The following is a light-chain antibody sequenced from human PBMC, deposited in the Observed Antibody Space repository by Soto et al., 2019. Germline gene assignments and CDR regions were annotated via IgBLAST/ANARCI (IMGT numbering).Light chain of an antibody. J-gene: IGKJ2*01. V-gene: IGKV3-15*01. Sequence: EIVMTQSPATLSVSPGERATLSCRASQRVSSNLAWYQQKPGQAPRLLIYGASTRATGIPARFSGSGSGTEFTLTISSLQSEDFAGYYGQQYHHLPPRYTSGKGTKLAIK. CDR2: GAS. CDR1: QRVSSN. CDR3: QQYHHLPPRYT.